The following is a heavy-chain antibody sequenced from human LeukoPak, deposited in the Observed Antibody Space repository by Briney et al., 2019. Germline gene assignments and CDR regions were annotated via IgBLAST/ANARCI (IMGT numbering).Heavy chain of an antibody. J-gene: IGHJ3*02. CDR2: IYTSGST. D-gene: IGHD3-9*01. CDR3: ARVRREYYDILTGPITGGAFDI. V-gene: IGHV4-4*07. CDR1: GGSISSYY. Sequence: PSETLSLTCTVSGGSISSYYWSWIRQPAGKGLEWIGRIYTSGSTNYNPSLKSRVTMSVDTSKNQFSLKLSSVTAADTAVYYCARVRREYYDILTGPITGGAFDIWGQGTMVTVSS.